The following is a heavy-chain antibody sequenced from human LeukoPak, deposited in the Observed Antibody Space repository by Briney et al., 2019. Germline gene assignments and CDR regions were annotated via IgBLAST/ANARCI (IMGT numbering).Heavy chain of an antibody. CDR1: GFTFSSYW. CDR2: INSDGSTT. CDR3: ARKFVGYDSTAYFAY. J-gene: IGHJ4*02. D-gene: IGHD3-22*01. Sequence: GGSLRLSCAASGFTFSSYWMHWVRQAPGEGLVWVSRINSDGSTTNYADSVKGRFTISRDNAKNTLYLQMNRLRAEDTAVYYCARKFVGYDSTAYFAYWGQGTLVTVSS. V-gene: IGHV3-74*01.